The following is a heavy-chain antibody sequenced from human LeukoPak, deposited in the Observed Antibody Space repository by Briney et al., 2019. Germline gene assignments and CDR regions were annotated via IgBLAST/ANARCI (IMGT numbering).Heavy chain of an antibody. CDR2: IWYDGSNK. Sequence: GRSLRLSCAASGFTLSSYGMHWVRQAPGKGLEWVAVIWYDGSNKYYADSVKGRFTISRDNSKNTLYLQMNSLRAEDTAVYYCARGYCSSTSCSSEGRGYYMDVWGKGTTVTVSS. CDR1: GFTLSSYG. V-gene: IGHV3-33*01. CDR3: ARGYCSSTSCSSEGRGYYMDV. J-gene: IGHJ6*03. D-gene: IGHD2-2*01.